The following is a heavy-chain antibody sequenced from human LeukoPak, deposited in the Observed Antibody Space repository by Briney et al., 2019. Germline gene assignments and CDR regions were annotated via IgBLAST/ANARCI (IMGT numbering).Heavy chain of an antibody. V-gene: IGHV3-23*01. CDR3: ATERTGYSSSSFDY. CDR2: ISGSGGST. CDR1: GFTFTGIP. Sequence: PGGPLGLSFAASGFTFTGIPRGWVRQLPGKGLEWVSAISGSGGSTYYADSVKGRFAISRDNSKDTLYLQMNSLRAEDTAVYYCATERTGYSSSSFDYWGQGTLVTVSS. J-gene: IGHJ4*02. D-gene: IGHD6-13*01.